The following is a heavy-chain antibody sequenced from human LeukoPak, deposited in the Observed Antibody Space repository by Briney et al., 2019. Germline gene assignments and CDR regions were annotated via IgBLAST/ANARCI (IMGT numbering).Heavy chain of an antibody. D-gene: IGHD2-15*01. J-gene: IGHJ6*02. CDR2: IYYTGSV. Sequence: SETLSLTCTVSGASISTGGFYWTWIRQPPGEGLEWIGYIYYTGSVDYNASLKSRLTISLDTSKNRFSLKLNSVTAADTAVYYCARDPGYCSGSGCYYYGMDVWGQGTTVIVSS. V-gene: IGHV4-31*03. CDR3: ARDPGYCSGSGCYYYGMDV. CDR1: GASISTGGFY.